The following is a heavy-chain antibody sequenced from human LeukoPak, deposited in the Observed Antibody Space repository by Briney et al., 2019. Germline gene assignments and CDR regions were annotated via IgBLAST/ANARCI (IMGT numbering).Heavy chain of an antibody. V-gene: IGHV1-18*01. J-gene: IGHJ4*02. Sequence: GASVKVSCKASGYTFTSYGISWVRQAPGQGLEWMGRISAYNGNTNYAQKLQGRVTMTTDTSTSTAYMELRSLRSDDTAVYYCARVGLGYSSSSYHDYWGQGTLVTVSS. CDR3: ARVGLGYSSSSYHDY. CDR1: GYTFTSYG. D-gene: IGHD6-6*01. CDR2: ISAYNGNT.